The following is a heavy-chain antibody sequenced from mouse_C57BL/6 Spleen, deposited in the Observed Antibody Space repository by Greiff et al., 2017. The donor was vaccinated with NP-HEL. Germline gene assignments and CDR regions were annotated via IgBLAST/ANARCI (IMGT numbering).Heavy chain of an antibody. CDR1: GYTFTDYY. Sequence: QVQLQQSGPELVKPGASVKISCKASGYTFTDYYINWVKQRPGQGLEWIGWIFPGSGSTYYNEKFKGKATLTVDKSSSTAYMLLSSLTSEDSAVYFCARATYYDYFPYYFDYWGQGTTLTVSS. J-gene: IGHJ2*01. V-gene: IGHV1-75*01. CDR3: ARATYYDYFPYYFDY. D-gene: IGHD2-4*01. CDR2: IFPGSGST.